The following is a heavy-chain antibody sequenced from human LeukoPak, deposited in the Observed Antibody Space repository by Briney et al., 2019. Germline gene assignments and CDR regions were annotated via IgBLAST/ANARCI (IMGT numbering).Heavy chain of an antibody. V-gene: IGHV4-61*02. J-gene: IGHJ4*02. CDR3: ASLIAAAGTGPTPLYYFDY. D-gene: IGHD6-13*01. CDR2: IYTSGST. Sequence: SETLSLTCTVSGGSISSGSYYWSWIRQPAGKGLEWIGRIYTSGSTNYNPSLKSRVTISVDTSKNQFSLKLSSVTAADTAVYYCASLIAAAGTGPTPLYYFDYWGQGTLVTVSS. CDR1: GGSISSGSYY.